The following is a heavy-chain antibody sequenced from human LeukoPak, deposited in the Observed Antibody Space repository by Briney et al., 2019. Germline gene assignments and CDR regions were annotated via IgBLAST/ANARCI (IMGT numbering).Heavy chain of an antibody. CDR3: ATAWEPAAFVDY. CDR2: FDPEDGET. V-gene: IGHV1-24*01. J-gene: IGHJ4*02. CDR1: GYTLTELS. D-gene: IGHD1-26*01. Sequence: ASVKVSCKVSGYTLTELSMHWVRQAPGKGLEWMGGFDPEDGETIYAQKFQGRVTMTEDTSTDTAYMELSSLRSEDTAVYYYATAWEPAAFVDYWGQGTLVTVSS.